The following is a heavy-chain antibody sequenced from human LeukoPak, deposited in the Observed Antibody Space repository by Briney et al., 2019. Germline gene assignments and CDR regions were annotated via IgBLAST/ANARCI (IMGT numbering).Heavy chain of an antibody. D-gene: IGHD3-3*01. V-gene: IGHV3-48*03. Sequence: GGSLRLSCAASGFTFSSYEMNWVRQAPGKGLEWVSYISSSGSTIYYADSVKGRFTIFRDNAKNSLYLQMNSLRPEDTAVYYCARGGFVRFLEWLPGGWFDPRGQGTLVTVSS. CDR1: GFTFSSYE. CDR3: ARGGFVRFLEWLPGGWFDP. J-gene: IGHJ5*02. CDR2: ISSSGSTI.